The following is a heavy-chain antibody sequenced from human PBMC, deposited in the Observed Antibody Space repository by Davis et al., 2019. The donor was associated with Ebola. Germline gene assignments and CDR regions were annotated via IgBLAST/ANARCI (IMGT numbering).Heavy chain of an antibody. Sequence: GESLKISCAASGFTFSSYWMHWVRQAPGKGLVYVSRISSDGGITSYADSVKGRFTISRDNAKSTLYLQMNSLRADDTAVYYCARGRYYGPWGHGTMVTVSS. D-gene: IGHD3-10*01. CDR3: ARGRYYGP. J-gene: IGHJ3*01. V-gene: IGHV3-74*01. CDR1: GFTFSSYW. CDR2: ISSDGGIT.